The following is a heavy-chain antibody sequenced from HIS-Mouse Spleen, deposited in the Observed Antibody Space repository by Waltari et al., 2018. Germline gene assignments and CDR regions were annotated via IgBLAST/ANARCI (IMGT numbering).Heavy chain of an antibody. CDR2: INSDGSST. Sequence: EVQLVESGGGLVQPGGSLRLSGAASGFTFSRCWMHWVRQAPGKGLVWVSRINSDGSSTSYADSVKGRFTISRDNAKNTLYLQMNSLRAEDTAVYYCARDLELDAFDIWGQGTMVTVSS. CDR3: ARDLELDAFDI. CDR1: GFTFSRCW. V-gene: IGHV3-74*01. D-gene: IGHD1-1*01. J-gene: IGHJ3*02.